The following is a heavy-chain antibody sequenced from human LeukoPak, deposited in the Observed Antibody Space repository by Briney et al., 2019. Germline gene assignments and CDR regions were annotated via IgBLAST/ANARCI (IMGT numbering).Heavy chain of an antibody. J-gene: IGHJ6*02. D-gene: IGHD3-16*01. Sequence: GGSLRLSCAASGFTFSDYYMSWIRQAPGKGLEWVSYISSSSSYTNYADSVKGRFTISRDNAKNSLYLQMNSLRAEDTAVYYCARDGGESLGELVYAMDVWGQGTTVTVSS. CDR2: ISSSSSYT. V-gene: IGHV3-11*05. CDR1: GFTFSDYY. CDR3: ARDGGESLGELVYAMDV.